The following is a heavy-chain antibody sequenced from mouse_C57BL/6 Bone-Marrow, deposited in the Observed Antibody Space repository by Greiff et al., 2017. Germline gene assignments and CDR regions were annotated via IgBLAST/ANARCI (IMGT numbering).Heavy chain of an antibody. D-gene: IGHD2-2*01. CDR2: IHPNSGST. CDR3: ARQRWLRRYYSDY. CDR1: CYTFTSYW. J-gene: IGHJ2*01. V-gene: IGHV1-64*01. Sequence: VQLQQPGAELVKPGASVKLSCQASCYTFTSYWMHWVKQRPAQGLEWIGMIHPNSGSTNYTEKFKSTATLTVDKSSSTAYMQLSSMRSEDSAVYYCARQRWLRRYYSDYGGQGTTLTVSS.